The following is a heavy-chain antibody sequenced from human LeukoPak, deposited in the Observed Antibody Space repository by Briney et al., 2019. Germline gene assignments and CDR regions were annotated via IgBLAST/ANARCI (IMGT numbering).Heavy chain of an antibody. CDR2: ISGGGGRT. Sequence: GGSLRLSCAASGFTFSSYAMSWVRQAPGKGLEWVSTISGGGGRTYYAGSVKGRFTISRDNSKNTLYLQMNSLRVGDTALYYCAKAGEAVAGPFAYWGQGTLVTVSS. CDR3: AKAGEAVAGPFAY. CDR1: GFTFSSYA. D-gene: IGHD6-19*01. J-gene: IGHJ4*02. V-gene: IGHV3-23*01.